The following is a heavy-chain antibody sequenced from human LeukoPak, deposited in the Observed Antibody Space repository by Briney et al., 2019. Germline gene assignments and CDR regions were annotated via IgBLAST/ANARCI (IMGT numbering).Heavy chain of an antibody. CDR3: ARASYSELRYFDWSPYYYMDV. CDR1: GYTFTSYG. Sequence: ASVKVSCKASGYTFTSYGIFWVRQAPGQGLEWMGWISAYNGNTNYAQKLQGRVTMTTDTSTSTAYMELRSLRSDDTAVYYCARASYSELRYFDWSPYYYMDVWGKGTTVTISS. CDR2: ISAYNGNT. D-gene: IGHD3-9*01. V-gene: IGHV1-18*01. J-gene: IGHJ6*03.